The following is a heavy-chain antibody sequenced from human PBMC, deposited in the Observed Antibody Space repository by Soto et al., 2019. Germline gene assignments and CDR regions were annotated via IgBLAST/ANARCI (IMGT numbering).Heavy chain of an antibody. J-gene: IGHJ4*02. V-gene: IGHV1-18*01. CDR1: GYIFTSYG. Sequence: QVQLVQSGPEVKKPGASVKVSCKTSGYIFTSYGISWVRQAPGQGLEWMGWITTDKGKTTYAQKFQGRVTMTTDTSTSTAYMEMRSLRSDDTAVYYCATRSPAFGYWGQGTLVTVSS. CDR3: ATRSPAFGY. CDR2: ITTDKGKT.